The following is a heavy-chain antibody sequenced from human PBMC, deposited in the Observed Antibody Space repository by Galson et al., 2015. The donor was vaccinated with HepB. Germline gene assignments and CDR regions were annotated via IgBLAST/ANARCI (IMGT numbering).Heavy chain of an antibody. Sequence: SVKVSCKASGGTFSSYAISWVRQAPGQGLEWMGGIIPIFGTANYAQKFQGRVTITADESTSTAYMELSSLGSEDTAVYYCASPSGSGRSYYYYGMDVWGQGTTVTVSS. CDR3: ASPSGSGRSYYYYGMDV. J-gene: IGHJ6*02. V-gene: IGHV1-69*13. D-gene: IGHD1-14*01. CDR2: IIPIFGTA. CDR1: GGTFSSYA.